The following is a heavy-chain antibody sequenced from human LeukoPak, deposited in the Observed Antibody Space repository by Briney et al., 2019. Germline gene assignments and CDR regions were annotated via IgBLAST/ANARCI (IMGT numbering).Heavy chain of an antibody. D-gene: IGHD5-24*01. CDR1: GGSFSGYY. J-gene: IGHJ5*02. CDR3: AGSFYPEMATKVGNWSDP. V-gene: IGHV4-34*01. Sequence: SETLSLTCAVYGGSFSGYYWSWIRQPPGKGLEWIGEINHSGSTNYNPSLKSRVTISVDTSKNQFSLKLSSVTAADTAVYYCAGSFYPEMATKVGNWSDPWGQGTLVTVSS. CDR2: INHSGST.